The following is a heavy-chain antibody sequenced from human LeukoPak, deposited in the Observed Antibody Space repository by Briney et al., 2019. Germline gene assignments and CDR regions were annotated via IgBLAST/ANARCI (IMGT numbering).Heavy chain of an antibody. CDR1: GFTFSSYA. D-gene: IGHD3-3*01. CDR3: AKDIYDFWGGFRSYMDV. J-gene: IGHJ6*03. V-gene: IGHV3-23*01. CDR2: ISGSGGST. Sequence: GGSLRLSCAASGFTFSSYAMSWVRQAPGKGLEWVSAISGSGGSTYYADSVKGRFTISRDNSKSTLYLQMNSLRAEDTAVYYCAKDIYDFWGGFRSYMDVWGKGTTVTVSS.